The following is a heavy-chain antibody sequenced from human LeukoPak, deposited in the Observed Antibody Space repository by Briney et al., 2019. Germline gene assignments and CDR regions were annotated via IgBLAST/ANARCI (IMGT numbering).Heavy chain of an antibody. CDR1: GGSISSYY. CDR2: IYTSGST. V-gene: IGHV4-4*09. CDR3: ASAYYSDAFDI. J-gene: IGHJ3*02. D-gene: IGHD3-10*01. Sequence: PSETLSLTCTVSGGSISSYYWSWIRQPPGKGLEWIGYIYTSGSTNYNPSLKSRVTISVDTSKNQFSLKLSSVTAADTAVYYCASAYYSDAFDIWGQGTMVTVSS.